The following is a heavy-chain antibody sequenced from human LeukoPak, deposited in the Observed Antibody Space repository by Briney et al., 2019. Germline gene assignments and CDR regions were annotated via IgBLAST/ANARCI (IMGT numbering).Heavy chain of an antibody. CDR1: GGSIRSYY. CDR2: IYYSGST. J-gene: IGHJ5*02. CDR3: ARDTLGYCSSTSCYEVGKFDP. D-gene: IGHD2-2*01. V-gene: IGHV4-59*12. Sequence: SETLSLTCTVSGGSIRSYYWSWIRQPPGKGLEWIAYIYYSGSTNYNPSLKSRVTISVDTSKNQFSLKLSSVTAADTAVYYCARDTLGYCSSTSCYEVGKFDPWGQGTLVTVSS.